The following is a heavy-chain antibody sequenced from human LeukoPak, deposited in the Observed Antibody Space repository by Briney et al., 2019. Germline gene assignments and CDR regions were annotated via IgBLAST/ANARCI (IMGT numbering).Heavy chain of an antibody. D-gene: IGHD3-10*01. CDR3: ARVAGELIGANWFDP. V-gene: IGHV1-69*13. CDR2: IIPIFGTA. J-gene: IGHJ5*02. Sequence: GASVKVSCKASGYAFSTYHMHWVRQAPGQGLEWMGGIIPIFGTANYAQKFQGRVTITADESTSTAYMELSSLRSEDTAVYYCARVAGELIGANWFDPWGQGTLVTVSS. CDR1: GYAFSTYH.